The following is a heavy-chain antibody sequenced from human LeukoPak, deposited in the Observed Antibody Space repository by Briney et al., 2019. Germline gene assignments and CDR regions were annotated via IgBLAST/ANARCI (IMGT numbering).Heavy chain of an antibody. CDR3: ARLNHSSTWYPAY. Sequence: GESLKISCKGSGYSFTHYWIGWVRQMPGKGLEWMGIIYPNDSDSRYSPAFQGQVSISADKSISTAYLQWSNLRASDTAIYYCARLNHSSTWYPAYWGQGTLVTVSS. V-gene: IGHV5-51*01. CDR2: IYPNDSDS. CDR1: GYSFTHYW. J-gene: IGHJ4*02. D-gene: IGHD6-13*01.